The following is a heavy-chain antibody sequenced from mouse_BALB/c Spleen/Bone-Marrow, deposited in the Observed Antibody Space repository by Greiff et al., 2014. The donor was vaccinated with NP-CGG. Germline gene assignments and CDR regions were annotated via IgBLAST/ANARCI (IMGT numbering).Heavy chain of an antibody. CDR3: ARVRNWADY. V-gene: IGHV1-80*01. J-gene: IGHJ2*01. D-gene: IGHD4-1*01. CDR2: IYPGDGDT. CDR1: GYAFSSYW. Sequence: QVQLKQSGSELVRPGSSVKISCKASGYAFSSYWMNWVKQRPGQGLEWIGQIYPGDGDTNYNGKFKGKATLTADKSSSTAYMQLSSLTSEDSAVYFCARVRNWADYWGQGTTLTVSS.